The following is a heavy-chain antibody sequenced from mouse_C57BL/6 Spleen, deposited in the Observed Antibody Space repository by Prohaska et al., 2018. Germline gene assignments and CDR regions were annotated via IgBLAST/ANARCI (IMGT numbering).Heavy chain of an antibody. CDR1: GFTFSGFW. CDR3: MRGTGWYFDY. J-gene: IGHJ2*01. V-gene: IGHV11-2*01. CDR2: INSDGSAI. D-gene: IGHD1-1*02. Sequence: EVQLLETGGGLVQPGGSRGLSCEDSGFTFSGFWMSWVRQTPGKTLEWIGDINSDGSAINYAPSIKDRFTIFRDNDKSTLYLQMSNVRSEDTATYFCMRGTGWYFDYWGQGTTLTVSS.